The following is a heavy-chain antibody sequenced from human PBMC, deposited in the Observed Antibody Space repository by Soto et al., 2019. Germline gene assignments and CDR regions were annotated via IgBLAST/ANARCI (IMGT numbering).Heavy chain of an antibody. J-gene: IGHJ4*02. V-gene: IGHV1-18*01. D-gene: IGHD1-1*01. CDR3: ARDPQLERRREFDY. Sequence: ASVKVSCKASGYTFSTYGISWVRQAPGQGLEWMGWISVCNGNTNYAQSLQGRVTMTTDTSTSTAYMELRSLRSDDTAVYYCARDPQLERRREFDYWGQGTLVTVSS. CDR2: ISVCNGNT. CDR1: GYTFSTYG.